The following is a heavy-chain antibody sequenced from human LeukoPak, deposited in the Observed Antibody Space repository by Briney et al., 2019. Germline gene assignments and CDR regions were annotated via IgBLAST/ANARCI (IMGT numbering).Heavy chain of an antibody. CDR1: GGSISSYY. Sequence: SETLSLTCTVSGGSISSYYWSWIRQPAGKGLEWIGRIYTSGSTNYNPSLKSRVTISVDTSKNQFSLKLSSVTATDTAVYYCARQLRDGNIPDWFDPWGQGTLVTVSS. J-gene: IGHJ5*02. V-gene: IGHV4-4*07. D-gene: IGHD5-24*01. CDR2: IYTSGST. CDR3: ARQLRDGNIPDWFDP.